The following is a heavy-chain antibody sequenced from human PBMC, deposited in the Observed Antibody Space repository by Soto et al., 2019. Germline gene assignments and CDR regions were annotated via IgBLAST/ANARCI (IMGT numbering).Heavy chain of an antibody. J-gene: IGHJ6*02. CDR3: ARVTVVRGVIRYYGMDV. Sequence: ASVKVSCKASGGTFSSYALSWVRQAPGQGLEWMGGIIPIFGTANYAQKFQGRVTITADESTSTAYMELSSLRSEDTAVYYCARVTVVRGVIRYYGMDVWGQGTTVTVSS. CDR1: GGTFSSYA. D-gene: IGHD3-10*01. CDR2: IIPIFGTA. V-gene: IGHV1-69*13.